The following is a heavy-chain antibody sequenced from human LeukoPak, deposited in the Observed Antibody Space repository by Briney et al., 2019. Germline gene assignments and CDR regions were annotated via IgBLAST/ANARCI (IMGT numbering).Heavy chain of an antibody. V-gene: IGHV1-8*01. CDR2: MNPNSGNT. D-gene: IGHD5-24*01. CDR3: ASGVEMATITLDY. J-gene: IGHJ4*02. CDR1: GYTFTNYD. Sequence: ASVKVSCKASGYTFTNYDINWVRQATGQGLEWMGWMNPNSGNTGYAQKFQGRVTMTRNTSISTAYMELSSLRSEDTAVYYCASGVEMATITLDYWGQGTLVTVSS.